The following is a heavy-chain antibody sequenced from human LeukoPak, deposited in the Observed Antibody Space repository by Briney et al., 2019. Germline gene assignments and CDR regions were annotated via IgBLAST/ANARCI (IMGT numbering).Heavy chain of an antibody. D-gene: IGHD3-10*01. CDR2: ISSSSSDR. Sequence: PGGSLRLSCAASGFTFSSYTLNWVRQAPGKGLEWVSAISSSSSDRYYADSVKGRFTISRDNAKNSLFLQMNSLRAEDTAVYYCARAPPFGSWFDPWGPGTLVTVSS. V-gene: IGHV3-21*04. CDR3: ARAPPFGSWFDP. CDR1: GFTFSSYT. J-gene: IGHJ5*02.